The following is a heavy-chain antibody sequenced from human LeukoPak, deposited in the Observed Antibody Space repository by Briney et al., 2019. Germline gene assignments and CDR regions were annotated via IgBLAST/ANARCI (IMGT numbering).Heavy chain of an antibody. V-gene: IGHV2-5*02. CDR3: AHRRSAYDWNHGDFDY. CDR1: GFSLSTTGVG. D-gene: IGHD1-14*01. J-gene: IGHJ4*02. Sequence: SGXTLVNPTPTLTLTCTFSGFSLSTTGVGVGWIRQPPVKALEWLALSYWDDDKRYNPSLKRRQTIFKDPSYNQVVLVMTDLDPVDTATYYCAHRRSAYDWNHGDFDYWGQGTLVTVSS. CDR2: SYWDDDK.